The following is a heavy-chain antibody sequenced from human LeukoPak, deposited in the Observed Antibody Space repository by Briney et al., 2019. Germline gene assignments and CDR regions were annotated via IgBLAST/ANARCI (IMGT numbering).Heavy chain of an antibody. D-gene: IGHD1-26*01. J-gene: IGHJ6*03. CDR3: ARGLEELRRYYYYYYMDV. V-gene: IGHV1-69*06. CDR1: GGTFSSYA. Sequence: GASVKVSCKASGGTFSSYAISWVRQAPGQGLEWMGGIIPIFGTANYAQKFQGRVTITADKSTSTAYMELSSLRSEDTAVYYCARGLEELRRYYYYYYMDVWGKGTTVTVSS. CDR2: IIPIFGTA.